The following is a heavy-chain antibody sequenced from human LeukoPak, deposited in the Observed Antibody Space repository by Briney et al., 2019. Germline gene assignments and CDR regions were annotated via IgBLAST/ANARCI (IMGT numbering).Heavy chain of an antibody. V-gene: IGHV3-33*01. Sequence: PGRSLTLSRVASGFTFRRYGMHWVRPAPGKGREWVAVKWYDGTNKYYADSVKDRFTISRDNSKNTLYLQMNSLRYEDTAVYYCARQGFDYWGQGTLVTVSS. CDR3: ARQGFDY. CDR1: GFTFRRYG. CDR2: KWYDGTNK. J-gene: IGHJ4*02.